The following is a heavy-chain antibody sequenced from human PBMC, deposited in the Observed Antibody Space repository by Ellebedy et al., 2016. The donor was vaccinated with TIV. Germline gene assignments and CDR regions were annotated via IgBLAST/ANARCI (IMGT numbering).Heavy chain of an antibody. J-gene: IGHJ5*02. CDR2: IYYSGST. V-gene: IGHV4-31*03. D-gene: IGHD5-18*01. CDR3: ARDRGYSYGADP. CDR1: GGSISSGGYY. Sequence: LRLXCTVSGGSISSGGYYWSWFRQHPGKGLEWIGYIYYSGSTYYNPSLKSRVTISVDTSKNQFSLKLSSVTAADTAVYYCARDRGYSYGADPWGQGTLVTVSS.